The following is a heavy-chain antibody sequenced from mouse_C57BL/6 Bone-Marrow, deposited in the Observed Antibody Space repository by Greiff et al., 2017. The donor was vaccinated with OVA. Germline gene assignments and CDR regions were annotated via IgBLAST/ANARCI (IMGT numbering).Heavy chain of an antibody. Sequence: EVKLQESGAELVRPGASVKLSCTASGFNIKDDYMHWVKQRPEQGLEWIGWIDPENGDTEYASKFQGKATITAATSSNTAYLQLSSLTSEDTAVYYCTSYGNFDYWGQGTTLTVSS. V-gene: IGHV14-4*01. J-gene: IGHJ2*01. CDR1: GFNIKDDY. CDR3: TSYGNFDY. D-gene: IGHD2-1*01. CDR2: IDPENGDT.